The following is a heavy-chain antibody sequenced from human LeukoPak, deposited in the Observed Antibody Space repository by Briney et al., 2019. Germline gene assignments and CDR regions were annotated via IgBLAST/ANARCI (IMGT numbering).Heavy chain of an antibody. CDR2: IKEDGSQK. J-gene: IGHJ6*02. Sequence: GGSLRLSCAASGFTISSYWMSWVRQAPGKGLEWVANIKEDGSQKYYVDSVRGRFTMSRDNAKNSLYLQMNSLRAEDTAVYYCARVGIAAAGTSYYYGMDVWGQGTTVTVSS. CDR1: GFTISSYW. V-gene: IGHV3-7*01. CDR3: ARVGIAAAGTSYYYGMDV. D-gene: IGHD6-13*01.